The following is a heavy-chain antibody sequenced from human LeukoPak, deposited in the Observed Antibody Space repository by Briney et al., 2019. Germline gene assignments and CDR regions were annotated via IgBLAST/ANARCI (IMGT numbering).Heavy chain of an antibody. D-gene: IGHD6-13*01. CDR2: ISSSSSYI. CDR1: GFTFSRYS. J-gene: IGHJ6*03. CDR3: ARGPVGGSSLPQIYYYYYYMDV. Sequence: PGESLRLSCAASGFTFSRYSMNWVSQAAGKGLEWVSSISSSSSYIYYADTVKGRFTISRDNAKNSLYLQMNSLRAEDTAVYYCARGPVGGSSLPQIYYYYYYMDVWGKGTTVTVSS. V-gene: IGHV3-21*01.